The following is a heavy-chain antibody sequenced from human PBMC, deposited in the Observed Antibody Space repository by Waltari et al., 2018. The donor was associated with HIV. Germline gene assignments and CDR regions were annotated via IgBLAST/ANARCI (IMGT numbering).Heavy chain of an antibody. V-gene: IGHV3-7*01. CDR2: IKQDGSEK. CDR3: ASPSIRAGMDV. CDR1: GFTFSNFW. J-gene: IGHJ6*02. Sequence: EVQLVESGGGLVQPGGSLRLSCAASGFTFSNFWMSWVRQAQGKGLEWLANIKQDGSEKYYVDSVKGRFTISRDNAKNSLYLQMNSLRAEDTAVYYCASPSIRAGMDVWGQGTTVTVSS. D-gene: IGHD2-2*02.